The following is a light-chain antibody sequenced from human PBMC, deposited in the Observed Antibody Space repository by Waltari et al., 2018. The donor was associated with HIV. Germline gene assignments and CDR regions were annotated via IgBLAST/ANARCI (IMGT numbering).Light chain of an antibody. V-gene: IGKV4-1*01. Sequence: DIVMTQSPASLVVSLGERATINCKSSQSVLYSSNNKNYLAWYQQKPGQPPKLLIYWASTRESGVPDRFSGSGSGKDFTLTISSLQAEDVAVYYCQQYYSTPYTFGQGTKLEIK. CDR1: QSVLYSSNNKNY. J-gene: IGKJ2*01. CDR2: WAS. CDR3: QQYYSTPYT.